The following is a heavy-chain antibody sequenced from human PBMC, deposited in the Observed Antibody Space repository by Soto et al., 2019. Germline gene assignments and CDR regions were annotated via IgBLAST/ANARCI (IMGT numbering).Heavy chain of an antibody. CDR1: GGSISSYH. CDR3: ARVSGSYYYGMDV. J-gene: IGHJ6*02. V-gene: IGHV4-59*12. CDR2: TSNSAPT. D-gene: IGHD1-26*01. Sequence: SETLSLTCTVSGGSISSYHWSWIRQSPGKGLEWIGYTSNSAPTIYNPSLKSRVTISVDKSKNQFSLKLSSVTAADTAVYYCARVSGSYYYGMDVWGQGTTVTVSS.